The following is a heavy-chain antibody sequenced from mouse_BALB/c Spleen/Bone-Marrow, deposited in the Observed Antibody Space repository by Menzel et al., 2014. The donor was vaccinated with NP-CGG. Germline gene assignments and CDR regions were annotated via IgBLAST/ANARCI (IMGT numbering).Heavy chain of an antibody. CDR1: GFDFSGYW. J-gene: IGHJ3*01. Sequence: EVQLQESGGGLVQPGGSLKLSCAASGFDFSGYWMSWVRQAPGKGLEWIGEINPGSSTINYTPSLKDKFIISRDNAKNTLYLQMSKVRSEDTALYYCARPHYYGYFAYWGQGTLVTVSA. CDR3: ARPHYYGYFAY. D-gene: IGHD1-2*01. CDR2: INPGSSTI. V-gene: IGHV4-1*02.